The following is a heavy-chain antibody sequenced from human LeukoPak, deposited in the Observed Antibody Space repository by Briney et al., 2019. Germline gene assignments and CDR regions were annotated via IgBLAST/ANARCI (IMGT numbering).Heavy chain of an antibody. D-gene: IGHD6-19*01. CDR1: GGSISSYY. V-gene: IGHV4-59*01. CDR2: IYYSGST. CDR3: ARVSVAGTSDAFDI. J-gene: IGHJ3*02. Sequence: SETLSLTCTVSGGSISSYYWSWIRQPPRKGLEWIGYIYYSGSTNYNPSLKSRVTISVDTSKNQFSLKLSSVTAADTAVYYCARVSVAGTSDAFDIWGQGTMVTVSS.